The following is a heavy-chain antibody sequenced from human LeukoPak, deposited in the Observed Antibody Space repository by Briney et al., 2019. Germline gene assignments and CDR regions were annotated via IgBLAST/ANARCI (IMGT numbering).Heavy chain of an antibody. CDR2: ISSSSSYI. J-gene: IGHJ4*02. Sequence: GGSLRLSCAASGFTFSSYSMNWVRQAPGKGLEWVSFISSSSSYIYYADSVKGRFTISRDNAKNSLYLQMNSLRAEDTAVYYCARDLKCSGGSCYGAGEYYFDYWGQGTLVTVSS. CDR3: ARDLKCSGGSCYGAGEYYFDY. D-gene: IGHD2-15*01. CDR1: GFTFSSYS. V-gene: IGHV3-21*01.